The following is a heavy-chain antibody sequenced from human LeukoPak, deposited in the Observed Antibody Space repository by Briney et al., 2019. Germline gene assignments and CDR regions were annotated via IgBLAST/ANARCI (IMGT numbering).Heavy chain of an antibody. J-gene: IGHJ6*03. V-gene: IGHV3-23*01. D-gene: IGHD3-10*01. CDR3: AKGGRRGYYYYYYYMDV. CDR1: GFTFSSYA. Sequence: PGGSLRLSCAASGFTFSSYAMSWVRQAPGMGLEWVSAISGSGGSTYYADSVKGRFTISRDNSKNTLYLQMNSLRAEDTAVYYCAKGGRRGYYYYYYYMDVWGKGTTVTVSS. CDR2: ISGSGGST.